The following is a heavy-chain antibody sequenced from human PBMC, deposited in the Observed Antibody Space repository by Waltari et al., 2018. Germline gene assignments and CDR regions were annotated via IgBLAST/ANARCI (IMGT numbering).Heavy chain of an antibody. Sequence: EVQLVESGGGLVQPGGSLRLSCAASGFTFSSYWMSWVRQAPGKGLEWVANIKQDGSEKYYVDSVKGRFTISRDNAKNSLYLQMNSLRAEDTAVYYCARDMEVVVAANDAFDIWGQGTMVTVSS. J-gene: IGHJ3*02. CDR3: ARDMEVVVAANDAFDI. V-gene: IGHV3-7*01. D-gene: IGHD2-15*01. CDR2: IKQDGSEK. CDR1: GFTFSSYW.